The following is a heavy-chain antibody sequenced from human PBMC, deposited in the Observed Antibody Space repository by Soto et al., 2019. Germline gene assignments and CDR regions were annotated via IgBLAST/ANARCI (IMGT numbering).Heavy chain of an antibody. J-gene: IGHJ3*02. CDR2: IYPGDTDT. V-gene: IGHV5-51*01. CDR3: ASALDYDDSSGYYSPYAFDI. CDR1: GYSFTSYW. Sequence: GESLKISCKGSGYSFTSYWIGWVRQMPGKGLEWMGIIYPGDTDTRYSPSFQGQVTISADKSISTAYLQWSSLKASDTAMYYCASALDYDDSSGYYSPYAFDIWGQGTMVTVSS. D-gene: IGHD3-22*01.